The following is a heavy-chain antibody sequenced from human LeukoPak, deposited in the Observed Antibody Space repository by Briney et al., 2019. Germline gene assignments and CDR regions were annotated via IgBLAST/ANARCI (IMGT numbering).Heavy chain of an antibody. J-gene: IGHJ4*02. V-gene: IGHV3-7*05. CDR2: IKEDGSEK. D-gene: IGHD4-17*01. CDR3: ARDIRYGDSDY. CDR1: GFSFSRYW. Sequence: GGSLRLSCAASGFSFSRYWMTWVRQAPGKGLEWVANIKEDGSEKNHVDSLKDRFTISRDNAKNSVFLQMNSLRAEDTAIYYCARDIRYGDSDYWGQGTLVTVFS.